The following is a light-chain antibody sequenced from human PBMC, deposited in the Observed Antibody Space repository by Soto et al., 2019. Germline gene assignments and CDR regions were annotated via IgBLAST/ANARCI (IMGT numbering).Light chain of an antibody. Sequence: DIQMTESPATLSASVGDRVTITCRASQSINSWLAWYQQKPGKAPELLIYQASILEPGVPSRLSGSGSGTEFTLTISSLQPDDFATYYCQQYSRYSAFGQGTKVDIK. CDR1: QSINSW. J-gene: IGKJ2*01. CDR2: QAS. V-gene: IGKV1-5*03. CDR3: QQYSRYSA.